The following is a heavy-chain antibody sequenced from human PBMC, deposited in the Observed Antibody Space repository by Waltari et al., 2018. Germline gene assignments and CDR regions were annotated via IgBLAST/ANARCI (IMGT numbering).Heavy chain of an antibody. V-gene: IGHV4-39*07. CDR1: DDSTRYSSYF. CDR2: VYISGTT. J-gene: IGHJ5*01. Sequence: LQLQESGPGLVKASETLSLNCTVSDDSTRYSSYFWGWIRQPPGKGLEWIVSVYISGTTYYNPSLKGRVTMSLETSKNQFSLKLKSVTAADTAVYYCARGGYYYDTLGDSWGQGTLVTVSS. D-gene: IGHD3-22*01. CDR3: ARGGYYYDTLGDS.